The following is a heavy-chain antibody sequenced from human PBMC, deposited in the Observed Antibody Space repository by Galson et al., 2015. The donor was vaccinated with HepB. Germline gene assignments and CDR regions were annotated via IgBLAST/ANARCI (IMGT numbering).Heavy chain of an antibody. CDR3: ARVGDSGRYYFDY. D-gene: IGHD5-12*01. CDR1: GGTFSSYA. V-gene: IGHV1-69*06. Sequence: SVKVSCKASGGTFSSYAISWVRQAPGQGLEWMGGIIPIFGTANYAQKFQGRVTITADKSTSTAYMELSSLRSEDTAVYYCARVGDSGRYYFDYWGQGTLVTVSS. J-gene: IGHJ4*02. CDR2: IIPIFGTA.